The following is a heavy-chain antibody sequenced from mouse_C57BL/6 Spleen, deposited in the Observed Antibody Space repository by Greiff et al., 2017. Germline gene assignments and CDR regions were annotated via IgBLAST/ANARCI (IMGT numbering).Heavy chain of an antibody. CDR1: GYTFTDYE. Sequence: VKLQQSGAELVRPGASVTLSCKASGYTFTDYEMHWVKQTPVHGLEWIGAINPETGGTAYNQKFKGKAILTADKSSSTAYLELRSLTSEDSAVYCCTKVPRYAAWFAYWGQGTLVTVSA. CDR2: INPETGGT. CDR3: TKVPRYAAWFAY. J-gene: IGHJ3*01. V-gene: IGHV1-15*01. D-gene: IGHD2-12*01.